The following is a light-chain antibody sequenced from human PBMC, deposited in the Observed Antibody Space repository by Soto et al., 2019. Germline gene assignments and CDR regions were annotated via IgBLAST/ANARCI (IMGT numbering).Light chain of an antibody. J-gene: IGLJ3*02. CDR2: SND. Sequence: QSVLTQPPSASGTPGQRVTISCSGSSSNIGSNIVNWYQQLPGTAPKVVIYSNDQRPSGVPDRFAGSKTGTSASLAISGLQSEDEADYYCAAWDDSLNGNWVFGGGTKVTVL. CDR3: AAWDDSLNGNWV. CDR1: SSNIGSNI. V-gene: IGLV1-44*01.